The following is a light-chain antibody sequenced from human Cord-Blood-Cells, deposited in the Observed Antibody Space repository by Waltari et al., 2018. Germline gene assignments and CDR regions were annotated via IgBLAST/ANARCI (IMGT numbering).Light chain of an antibody. V-gene: IGKV2-28*01. J-gene: IGKJ1*01. Sequence: DIVMTQSPLSLPVIPGEPASISCRSSLSLLHSNGYNYLVWYLQKPGQSPQPLIYLGSNRASGVPDRFSGSGSGTDFTLKISRVEAEDVGVYYCMQALQTPRTFCQGTKVEIK. CDR3: MQALQTPRT. CDR1: LSLLHSNGYNY. CDR2: LGS.